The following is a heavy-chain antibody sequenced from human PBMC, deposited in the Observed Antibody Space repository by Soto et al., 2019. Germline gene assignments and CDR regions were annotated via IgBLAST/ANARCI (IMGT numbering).Heavy chain of an antibody. CDR3: ARDQYSSGWYAFDI. D-gene: IGHD6-19*01. J-gene: IGHJ3*02. V-gene: IGHV1-3*01. CDR1: GYTFTSYA. Sequence: QVQLVQSGAEVKKPGASVKVSCKASGYTFTSYAMHWVRQAPGQRLEWMGWINAGNGNTKYSQKFQGRVTITRDTSGSKAYMELSSLRSEDTAVYYCARDQYSSGWYAFDIWGQGTMVTVSS. CDR2: INAGNGNT.